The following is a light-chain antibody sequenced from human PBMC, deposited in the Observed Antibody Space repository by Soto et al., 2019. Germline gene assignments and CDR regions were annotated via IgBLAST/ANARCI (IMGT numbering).Light chain of an antibody. CDR2: GAS. V-gene: IGKV3-20*01. Sequence: EIVLTQSPGTLSLSPGDRATLSCRASQTVSNNYLAWCQQKPGQAPRVMMYGASRRATGIPYRFSGGGSGTDFTLTISRLEPEDFAVYFCQQYAGPPTTFGQGTRLDI. CDR1: QTVSNNY. CDR3: QQYAGPPTT. J-gene: IGKJ5*01.